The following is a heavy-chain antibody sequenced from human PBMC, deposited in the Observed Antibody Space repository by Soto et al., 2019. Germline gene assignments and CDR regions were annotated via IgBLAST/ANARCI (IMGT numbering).Heavy chain of an antibody. CDR1: GFILGKYW. J-gene: IGHJ4*02. Sequence: GGSLRLSCAVSGFILGKYWMSWVRQVPGEGLEWVANIKEDGSEKYYVDSVKGRFTISRDNAKNSVYLQMNSLRVEDTAVYFCAREGSGYEQLDYWGQGTPVTVSS. D-gene: IGHD5-12*01. CDR2: IKEDGSEK. CDR3: AREGSGYEQLDY. V-gene: IGHV3-7*03.